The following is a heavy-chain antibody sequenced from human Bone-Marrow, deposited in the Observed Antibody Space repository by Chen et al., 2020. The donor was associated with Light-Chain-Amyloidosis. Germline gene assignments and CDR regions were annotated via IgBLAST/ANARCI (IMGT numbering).Heavy chain of an antibody. J-gene: IGHJ2*01. CDR2: IGTGRICL. Sequence: EVQLVESGGGLVKPGGSLRLSCAASGFTLSNYRMNWVRQAPGKGLEWVSSIGTGRICLVSADPMKVRLTTSRANANNSLYLPISRLPPDDRDGCYCARDATLPTWQQLETSPWYFDLWGRGTLVRVS. CDR1: GFTLSNYR. V-gene: IGHV3-21*01. CDR3: ARDATLPTWQQLETSPWYFDL. D-gene: IGHD6-13*01.